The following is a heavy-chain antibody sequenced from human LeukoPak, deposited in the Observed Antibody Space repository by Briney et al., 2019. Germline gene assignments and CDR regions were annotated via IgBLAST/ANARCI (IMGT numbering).Heavy chain of an antibody. J-gene: IGHJ4*02. V-gene: IGHV1-8*01. CDR3: AGHTGARREFDY. D-gene: IGHD1-26*01. CDR2: MNPNSGNT. Sequence: RASVKVSCKASGYTFTSYDINWVRQATGQGLEWMGWMNPNSGNTGYAQKFQGRVTMTRNTSISTAYMELSSLRSEDTAVYYCAGHTGARREFDYWGQGTLVSVSS. CDR1: GYTFTSYD.